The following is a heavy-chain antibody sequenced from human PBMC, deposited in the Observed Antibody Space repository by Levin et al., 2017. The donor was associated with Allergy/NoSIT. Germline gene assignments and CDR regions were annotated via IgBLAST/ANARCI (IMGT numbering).Heavy chain of an antibody. Sequence: SLKISCAASGFTFDDYAMHWVRQAPGKGLEWVSFLLFPLFLLFSSSSVQGRFTISRDNAKNSLYLQMNSLRTEDTALYYCARDNIGLPDAFDIWGQGTMVIVSS. J-gene: IGHJ3*02. CDR2: LLFPLFLL. D-gene: IGHD3-10*01. CDR3: ARDNIGLPDAFDI. CDR1: GFTFDDYA. V-gene: IGHV3-9*01.